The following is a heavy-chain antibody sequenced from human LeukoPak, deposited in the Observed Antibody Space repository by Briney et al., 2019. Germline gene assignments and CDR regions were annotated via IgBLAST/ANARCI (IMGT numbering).Heavy chain of an antibody. J-gene: IGHJ4*02. CDR2: IYYSGTT. Sequence: SETLSLTCTVSGGSVTTYYWSWIRQPPGKGLEWIGCIYYSGTTNYNPSLKSRVTISVDTSKNQFSLKLNSVTAADTAVYYCARWAGILEYWGQGTLVSVSS. D-gene: IGHD6-19*01. V-gene: IGHV4-59*02. CDR3: ARWAGILEY. CDR1: GGSVTTYY.